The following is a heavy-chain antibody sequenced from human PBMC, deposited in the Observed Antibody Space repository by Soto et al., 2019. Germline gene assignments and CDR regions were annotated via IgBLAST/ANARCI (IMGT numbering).Heavy chain of an antibody. CDR3: ARDDGHCSGGRCYGVPMDV. V-gene: IGHV3-66*01. D-gene: IGHD2-15*01. Sequence: EVQLVESGGGLVQPGGSLRLSCAASGFTVSSNYMTWVSQAPGKGLEWVSIIQRGGRTYYAGSVKCRFTISRDNSKNTLFLQMNRLRGEDTVVHYCARDDGHCSGGRCYGVPMDVWGKGTTVTVSS. J-gene: IGHJ6*03. CDR2: IQRGGRT. CDR1: GFTVSSNY.